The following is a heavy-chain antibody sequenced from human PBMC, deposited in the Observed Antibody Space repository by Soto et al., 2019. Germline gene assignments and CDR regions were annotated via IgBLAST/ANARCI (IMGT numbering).Heavy chain of an antibody. Sequence: EVQLVESGGGLVKPGGSLRLSCAASGFTFSNAWMSWVRQAPGKGLEWVGRIKSKTDGGTTDYAAPVKGRFTISRDDSKNTVYLQMNSLKTEDTAVYYCTTDFGAYYYGSGSYYKSDYWGQGTLVTVSS. J-gene: IGHJ4*02. CDR2: IKSKTDGGTT. V-gene: IGHV3-15*01. CDR3: TTDFGAYYYGSGSYYKSDY. D-gene: IGHD3-10*01. CDR1: GFTFSNAW.